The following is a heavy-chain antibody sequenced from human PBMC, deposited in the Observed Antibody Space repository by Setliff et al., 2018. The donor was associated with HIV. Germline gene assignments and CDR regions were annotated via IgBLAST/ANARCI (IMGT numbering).Heavy chain of an antibody. D-gene: IGHD3-3*01. CDR1: GYTLTDFY. Sequence: GASVKVSCKASGYTLTDFYIHWVRQAPGQGLEWMGWITPNSGGTEYAWKFQGRVTLTRDTSINTAYMEVPRLTSDDTAVYYCAGVSSQFSEWRKDYFEYWGQGSLVTVSS. CDR2: ITPNSGGT. CDR3: AGVSSQFSEWRKDYFEY. V-gene: IGHV1-2*02. J-gene: IGHJ4*02.